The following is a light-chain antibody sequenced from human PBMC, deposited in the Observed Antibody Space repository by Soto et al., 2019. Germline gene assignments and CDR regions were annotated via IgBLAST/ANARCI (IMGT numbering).Light chain of an antibody. Sequence: QAVVTQEPSLTVSPGGTVTLTCALTTGAVTDDYYASWFQRKPGQAHRTLIYRTYNKHSWTPDRFSGSLLGGKAALTLSGVQPEDEADYYCVLLCGGARVFGGGTQLTVL. CDR2: RTY. CDR3: VLLCGGARV. CDR1: TGAVTDDYY. V-gene: IGLV7-43*01. J-gene: IGLJ3*02.